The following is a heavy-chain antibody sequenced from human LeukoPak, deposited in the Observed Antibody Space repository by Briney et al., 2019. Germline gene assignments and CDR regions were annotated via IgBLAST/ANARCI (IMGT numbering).Heavy chain of an antibody. CDR2: IYYSGST. Sequence: SETLSLTCTVSGGSITSYYWNWIRQPPGKGLEWIGYIYYSGSTNYNPSLKSRVTMSVDTSKNQFSLKLSSVTAADTAVYYCARAVGRHYFDYWGQGTLVTVSS. CDR1: GGSITSYY. V-gene: IGHV4-59*01. CDR3: ARAVGRHYFDY. J-gene: IGHJ4*02. D-gene: IGHD3-10*01.